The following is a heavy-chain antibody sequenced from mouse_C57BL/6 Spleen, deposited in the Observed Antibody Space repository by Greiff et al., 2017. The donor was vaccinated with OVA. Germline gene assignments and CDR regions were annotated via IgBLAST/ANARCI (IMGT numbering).Heavy chain of an antibody. Sequence: EVKLMESGEGLVKPGGSLKLSCAASGFTFSSYAMSWVRQTPEKRLEWVAYISSGGDYIYYADTVKGRFTISRDNARNTLYLQMSSLKSEDTAMYYCTRGAVGSYWYFDVWGTGTTVTVSS. J-gene: IGHJ1*03. CDR3: TRGAVGSYWYFDV. CDR1: GFTFSSYA. CDR2: ISSGGDYI. V-gene: IGHV5-9-1*02. D-gene: IGHD1-1*01.